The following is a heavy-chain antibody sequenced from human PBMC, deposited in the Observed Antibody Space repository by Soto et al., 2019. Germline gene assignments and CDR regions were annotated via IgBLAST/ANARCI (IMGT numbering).Heavy chain of an antibody. CDR1: GGSISSGGYS. D-gene: IGHD6-13*01. Sequence: SETLSLTCAVSGGSISSGGYSWSWIRQPPGKGLEWIGYIYHSGSTYYNPSLKSRVTISVDRSKNQFSLKLSSVTAADTAVYYCARTYSSSWYRGSWFDPWGQGTLVTVSS. V-gene: IGHV4-30-2*01. CDR3: ARTYSSSWYRGSWFDP. CDR2: IYHSGST. J-gene: IGHJ5*02.